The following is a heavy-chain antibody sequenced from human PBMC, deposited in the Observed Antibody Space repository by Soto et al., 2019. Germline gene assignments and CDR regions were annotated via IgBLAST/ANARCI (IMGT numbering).Heavy chain of an antibody. Sequence: ASVKVSCKAPRDTFTSYYINWVRQAPGQGLEWMGVINPHGGSTAYAQKFKGRVTLTRDTSASTVYMEVSSLTSEDTAMYYCARSPGGNFAIIIEGTNWFATWGQGTLVTVSS. D-gene: IGHD1-26*01. CDR3: ARSPGGNFAIIIEGTNWFAT. V-gene: IGHV1-46*01. CDR2: INPHGGST. CDR1: RDTFTSYY. J-gene: IGHJ5*02.